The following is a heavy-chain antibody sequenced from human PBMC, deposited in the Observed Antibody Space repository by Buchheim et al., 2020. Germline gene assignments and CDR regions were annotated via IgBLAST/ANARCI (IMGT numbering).Heavy chain of an antibody. J-gene: IGHJ6*02. D-gene: IGHD3-10*01. CDR3: ARHRGSGSYYRKNYYYYGMDV. CDR2: IDPSDSYT. CDR1: GYSFTSYW. V-gene: IGHV5-10-1*03. Sequence: EVQLVQSGAEVKKPGESLRISCKGSGYSFTSYWISWVRQMPGKGLEWMGRIDPSDSYTNYSPSFQGHVTISADKSISTAYPQWSSLKASDTAMYYCARHRGSGSYYRKNYYYYGMDVWGQGTT.